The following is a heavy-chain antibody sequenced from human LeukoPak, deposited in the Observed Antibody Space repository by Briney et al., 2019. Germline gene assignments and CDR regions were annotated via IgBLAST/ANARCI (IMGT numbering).Heavy chain of an antibody. Sequence: GGSLRLSCAASGFMFRDYYMSWIRQAPGKGLEWASYISSSGTTIFYADSVKGRFTISRDNAKNSLYLQMNSLGAEDTAVYYCAREMATIGYYYYGLDVWGQGTTVTVSS. CDR2: ISSSGTTI. CDR3: AREMATIGYYYYGLDV. V-gene: IGHV3-11*01. CDR1: GFMFRDYY. J-gene: IGHJ6*02. D-gene: IGHD5-24*01.